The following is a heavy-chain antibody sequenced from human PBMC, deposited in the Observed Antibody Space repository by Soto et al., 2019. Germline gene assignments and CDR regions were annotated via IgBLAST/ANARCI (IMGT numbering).Heavy chain of an antibody. V-gene: IGHV2-5*02. Sequence: QITLKESGPTLVKPTQPLTLTCTFSGFSLNTRGVGVGWIRQPPGKALEWLALIYWDDDEGYSPSLRSRLTITKDTSKNQVVLTMTSMDPVDSATYYCARRPRGYRYHFDYWGQGTLVTVSS. D-gene: IGHD5-18*01. CDR3: ARRPRGYRYHFDY. J-gene: IGHJ4*02. CDR2: IYWDDDE. CDR1: GFSLNTRGVG.